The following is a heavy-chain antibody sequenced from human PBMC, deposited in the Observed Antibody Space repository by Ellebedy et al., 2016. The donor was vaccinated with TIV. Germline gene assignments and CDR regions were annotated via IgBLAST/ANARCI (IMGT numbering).Heavy chain of an antibody. CDR3: ARQGSSGSPFDY. CDR1: DRSISSNRYH. J-gene: IGHJ4*02. CDR2: IYYSGST. Sequence: SETLSLTXTASDRSISSNRYHWVCIRQPPGNGLEWIGSIYYSGSTYYNPSLKSRVTISVDTSKNQFSLKLSSVTAADTAVYYCARQGSSGSPFDYWGQGTLVTVSS. V-gene: IGHV4-39*01. D-gene: IGHD3-22*01.